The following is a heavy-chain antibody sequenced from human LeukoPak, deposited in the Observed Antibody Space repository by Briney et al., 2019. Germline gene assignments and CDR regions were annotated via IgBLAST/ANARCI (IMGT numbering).Heavy chain of an antibody. CDR2: ISTYNGNT. D-gene: IGHD1-20*01. V-gene: IGHV1-18*01. CDR3: ARDHNWNPLVY. CDR1: GYTFTNYG. J-gene: IGHJ4*02. Sequence: ASVKVSCKASGYTFTNYGISWVRQAPGQGLEWMGWISTYNGNTNYAQNLQSRVTMTTDTSTSTAYMELRSLRSDDTAVYYCARDHNWNPLVYWGQGTLVTVSS.